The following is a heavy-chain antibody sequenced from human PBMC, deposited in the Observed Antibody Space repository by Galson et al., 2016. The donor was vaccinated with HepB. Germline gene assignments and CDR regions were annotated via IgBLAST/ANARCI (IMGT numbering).Heavy chain of an antibody. V-gene: IGHV3-21*01. Sequence: SLRLSCAASGFTFSSYSMHWVRQAPGKGLEWVSSISSSSSCIYYADSVKGRFTISRDNAKNSLYLQMNSLRAEDTAVYYCARGDIVGAIFDYWGQETLVTVSS. CDR1: GFTFSSYS. J-gene: IGHJ4*02. D-gene: IGHD1-26*01. CDR3: ARGDIVGAIFDY. CDR2: ISSSSSCI.